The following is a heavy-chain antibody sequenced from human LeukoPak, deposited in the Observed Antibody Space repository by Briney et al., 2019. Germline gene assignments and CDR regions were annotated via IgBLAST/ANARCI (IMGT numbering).Heavy chain of an antibody. CDR2: INSDGSST. CDR1: GFTFSSYW. Sequence: GGSLRLSCAASGFTFSSYWMHWVRQAPGKGLMWVSRINSDGSSTSYADSVKGRFTISRDNAKNTLYLQMSSLRAEDTAVYYCAREDYGDYFDYWGQGTLVTVSS. V-gene: IGHV3-74*01. D-gene: IGHD4-17*01. J-gene: IGHJ4*02. CDR3: AREDYGDYFDY.